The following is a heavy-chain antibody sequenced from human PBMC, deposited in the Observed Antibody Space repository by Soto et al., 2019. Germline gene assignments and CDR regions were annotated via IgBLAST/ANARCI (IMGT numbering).Heavy chain of an antibody. CDR3: ARARTGARRYYYDSSGYPPDRYGMDV. V-gene: IGHV3-53*01. D-gene: IGHD3-22*01. CDR1: GFTVSSNY. Sequence: LRLSCAASGFTVSSNYMSWVRQAPGKGLEWVSVIYSGGSTYYADSVKGRFTISRDNSKNTLYLQMNSLRAEDTAVYYCARARTGARRYYYDSSGYPPDRYGMDVWGQGTTVTVSS. J-gene: IGHJ6*02. CDR2: IYSGGST.